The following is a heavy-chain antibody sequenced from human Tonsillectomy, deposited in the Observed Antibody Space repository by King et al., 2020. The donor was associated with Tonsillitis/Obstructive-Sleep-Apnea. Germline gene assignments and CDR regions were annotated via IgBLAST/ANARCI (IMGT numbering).Heavy chain of an antibody. CDR1: GGTFSSYV. Sequence: QLVQSGAEVKKTGSSVKVSCKASGGTFSSYVISWVRQAPGQGLEWMGRVIPNVGIGKYAQKFQGRVTISADKSTTTAYVELSSLRSEDTAVYYCAREGTGRGGWGYNWFDSWGQGTLVTVSS. J-gene: IGHJ5*01. D-gene: IGHD1-1*01. CDR3: AREGTGRGGWGYNWFDS. V-gene: IGHV1-69*04. CDR2: VIPNVGIG.